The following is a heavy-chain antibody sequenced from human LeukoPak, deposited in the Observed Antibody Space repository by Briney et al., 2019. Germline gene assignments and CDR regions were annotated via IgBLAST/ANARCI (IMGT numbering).Heavy chain of an antibody. CDR2: INHSGNT. CDR3: ASGRSSSRSPNRYFDY. D-gene: IGHD6-6*01. CDR1: GGSFSGYY. V-gene: IGHV4-34*01. J-gene: IGHJ4*02. Sequence: PSETLSLTCAVYGGSFSGYYWSWIRQPPGKGLEWIGEINHSGNTNYNPSLKSRVTISVDTSKNQFSLKLSSVTAADTAVYYCASGRSSSRSPNRYFDYWGQGTLVTVSS.